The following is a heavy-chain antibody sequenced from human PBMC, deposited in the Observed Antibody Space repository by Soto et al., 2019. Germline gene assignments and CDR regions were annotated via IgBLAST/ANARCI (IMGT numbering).Heavy chain of an antibody. Sequence: PLETLSLTCAVYGGSFSGYYWSWIRQPPGKGLEWIGEINHSGSTNYNPSLKSRVTISVDTSKNQFSLKLSSVTAADTAVYYCARDYGGNVFDYWGQGTLVTVSS. CDR2: INHSGST. CDR3: ARDYGGNVFDY. J-gene: IGHJ4*02. D-gene: IGHD4-17*01. CDR1: GGSFSGYY. V-gene: IGHV4-34*01.